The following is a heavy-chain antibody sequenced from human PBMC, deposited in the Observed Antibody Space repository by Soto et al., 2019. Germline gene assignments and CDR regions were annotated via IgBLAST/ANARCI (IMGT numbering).Heavy chain of an antibody. D-gene: IGHD3-3*01. CDR1: GFTFSNSV. CDR3: ASASMLLQFSPDCFNF. J-gene: IGHJ4*02. Sequence: EVQLVESGGGLVKPGEALRLSCVASGFTFSNSVMSWVRQAPGKGLEWVSTISTSSSYLHYADSVKGRFTISRDNAKNSLFLQMHSLSSEDTAMYFCASASMLLQFSPDCFNFWGQGALVTVSS. V-gene: IGHV3-21*01. CDR2: ISTSSSYL.